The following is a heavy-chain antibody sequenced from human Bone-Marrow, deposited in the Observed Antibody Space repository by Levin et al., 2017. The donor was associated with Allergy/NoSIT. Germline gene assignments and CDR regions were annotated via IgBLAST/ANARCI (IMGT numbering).Heavy chain of an antibody. Sequence: GASVKVSCAASGFNFANFAMHWVRQTPGKSLEWVSLISGDGATTHYSDSVKGRFTISRDSSRNSLYLQMNSLRPEDTALYYCAKDFSGAASFFDYWGQGTLVTVSS. CDR2: ISGDGATT. V-gene: IGHV3-43D*03. D-gene: IGHD6-25*01. CDR3: AKDFSGAASFFDY. CDR1: GFNFANFA. J-gene: IGHJ4*02.